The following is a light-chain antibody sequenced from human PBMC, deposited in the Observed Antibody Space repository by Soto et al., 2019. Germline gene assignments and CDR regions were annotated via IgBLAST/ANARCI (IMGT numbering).Light chain of an antibody. Sequence: DIVMTQSPDSLAVSLGEMVTIKCKSSQSVLYGSNDNNYLACYQQKAGQPPTLLIXWPSTREPGVPDRFSGSGSGTDFTLTISSLQDEDVAAYYCQQYYSTHPWTFGRGTKVDIK. CDR3: QQYYSTHPWT. J-gene: IGKJ1*01. V-gene: IGKV4-1*01. CDR1: QSVLYGSNDNNY. CDR2: WPS.